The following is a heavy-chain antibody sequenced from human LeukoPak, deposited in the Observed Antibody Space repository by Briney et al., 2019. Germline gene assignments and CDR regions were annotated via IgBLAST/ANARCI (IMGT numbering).Heavy chain of an antibody. CDR2: INHSGST. Sequence: PSETLSLTCTVSGGSISSSSYYWSWIRQPPGKGLEWIGEINHSGSTNYNPSLKSRVTISVDTSKNQFSLKLSSVTAADTAVYYCARRGPRPMGLYYFDYWGQGTLVTVSS. V-gene: IGHV4-39*07. CDR3: ARRGPRPMGLYYFDY. D-gene: IGHD4/OR15-4a*01. CDR1: GGSISSSSYY. J-gene: IGHJ4*02.